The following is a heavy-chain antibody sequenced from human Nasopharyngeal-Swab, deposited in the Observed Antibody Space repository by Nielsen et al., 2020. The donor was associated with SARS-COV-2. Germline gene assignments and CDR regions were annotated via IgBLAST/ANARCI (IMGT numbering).Heavy chain of an antibody. D-gene: IGHD5/OR15-5a*01. CDR1: GFSFSTYG. V-gene: IGHV3-33*06. J-gene: IGHJ4*02. CDR3: AKDNSVRYPDY. Sequence: GGSLRLSCAASGFSFSTYGMHWVRQSPVKGLEWLTNIWYDGSNKYYADSVKGRFTVSRDNSKNTLFLEMDSLRVEDTAVYYCAKDNSVRYPDYWGQGTLVTVSS. CDR2: IWYDGSNK.